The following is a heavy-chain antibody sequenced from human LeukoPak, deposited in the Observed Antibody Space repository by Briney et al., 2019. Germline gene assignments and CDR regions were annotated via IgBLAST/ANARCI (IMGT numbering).Heavy chain of an antibody. CDR3: ARDKPVTQNRYYYYYMDV. V-gene: IGHV3-23*01. J-gene: IGHJ6*03. CDR1: GFTFSSYA. CDR2: ISGSGGST. Sequence: GGSLRLSCAASGFTFSSYAMSWVRQAPGKGLEWVSAISGSGGSTYYADSVKGRFTISRDNAKNSLYLQMNSLRAEDTAVCYCARDKPVTQNRYYYYYMDVWGKGTTVTVSS. D-gene: IGHD4-11*01.